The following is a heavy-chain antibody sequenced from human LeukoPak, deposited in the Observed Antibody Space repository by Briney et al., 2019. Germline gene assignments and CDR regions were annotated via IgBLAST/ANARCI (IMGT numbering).Heavy chain of an antibody. D-gene: IGHD6-19*01. J-gene: IGHJ5*02. CDR3: ARHGGIAVS. CDR2: IYYSGST. V-gene: IGHV4-59*08. CDR1: GGSISSYY. Sequence: KSSETLSLTCTVSGGSISSYYWSWIRQPPGKGLEWIGYIYYSGSTYYNPSLKSRVTISVDTSKNQSSLKLSSVTAADTAVYYCARHGGIAVSWGQGTLVTVSS.